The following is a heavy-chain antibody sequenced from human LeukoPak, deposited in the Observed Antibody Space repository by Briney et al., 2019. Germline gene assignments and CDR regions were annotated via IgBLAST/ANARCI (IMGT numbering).Heavy chain of an antibody. CDR1: GYSISSGYY. J-gene: IGHJ6*03. Sequence: SETLSLTCAVSGYSISSGYYWGWIRQPPGKGLEWIGRIYHSGSTYYNPSLKSRVTISVDTSKNQFSLKLSSVTAADTAVYYCASRSDYDLYYYYYMDVWGKGTTVTVSS. CDR3: ASRSDYDLYYYYYMDV. V-gene: IGHV4-38-2*01. D-gene: IGHD3-3*01. CDR2: IYHSGST.